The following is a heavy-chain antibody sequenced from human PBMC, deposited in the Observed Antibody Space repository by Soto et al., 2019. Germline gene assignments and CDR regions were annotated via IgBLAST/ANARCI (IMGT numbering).Heavy chain of an antibody. J-gene: IGHJ3*02. V-gene: IGHV4-39*01. D-gene: IGHD1-26*01. CDR1: GGSISSSSYY. CDR3: ARHPRGSYGHGAFDI. CDR2: IYYSGST. Sequence: QLQLQESGPGLVKPSETLSLTCTVSGGSISSSSYYWGWIRQPPGKGLGGIGSIYYSGSTYYNPSRKSRVTISVDTSKNQFSLKLSSVTAADTAVYYCARHPRGSYGHGAFDIWGQGTMVTVSS.